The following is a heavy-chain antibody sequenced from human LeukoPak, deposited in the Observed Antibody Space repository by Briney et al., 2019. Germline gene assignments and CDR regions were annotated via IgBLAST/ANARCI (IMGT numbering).Heavy chain of an antibody. CDR3: TKDPFERPGASDL. V-gene: IGHV3-23*01. J-gene: IGHJ3*01. Sequence: GGSLRISCVASGFTFDSYRMNWVRQAPGKGLEWVSSVSKSGTETFYADSVKGRFIISRDNSKDTLYLQMSGLRDEDTAVYYCTKDPFERPGASDLWGQGTLVTVSS. D-gene: IGHD6-25*01. CDR1: GFTFDSYR. CDR2: VSKSGTET.